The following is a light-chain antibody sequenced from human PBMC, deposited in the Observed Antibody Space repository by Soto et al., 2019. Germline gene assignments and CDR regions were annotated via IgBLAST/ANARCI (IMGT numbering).Light chain of an antibody. Sequence: QPALAHPRSVCGTPGQSVTISCHGTSSDIGTYNHVAWYQQHPGKAPKLMIFAVSKRPSGVPDRFSGSKSGNTASLTISGLQAEDEADSYCSSYAGNDIYVFASGTKVTVL. CDR2: AVS. CDR1: SSDIGTYNH. V-gene: IGLV2-11*01. J-gene: IGLJ1*01. CDR3: SSYAGNDIYV.